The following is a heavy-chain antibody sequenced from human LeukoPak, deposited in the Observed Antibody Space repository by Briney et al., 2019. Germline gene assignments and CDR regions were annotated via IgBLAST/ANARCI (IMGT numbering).Heavy chain of an antibody. CDR3: VREGGSYPNWFDP. Sequence: PGGSLRLSCAASGFTFSTYEMNWVRQAPGKGLEWVSYIGGSGTTRYYADSVKGRFTISRDNAKNSLFLQMNSLRAEDTAVYYCVREGGSYPNWFDPWGQGTLVTVSS. CDR1: GFTFSTYE. V-gene: IGHV3-48*03. J-gene: IGHJ5*02. D-gene: IGHD2-15*01. CDR2: IGGSGTTR.